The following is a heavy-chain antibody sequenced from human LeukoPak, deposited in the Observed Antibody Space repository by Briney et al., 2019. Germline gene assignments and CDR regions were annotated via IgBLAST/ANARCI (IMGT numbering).Heavy chain of an antibody. V-gene: IGHV1-69*05. J-gene: IGHJ4*02. D-gene: IGHD3-22*01. CDR3: AGYYDTRD. Sequence: ASVKVSCKASGYTFTSYDINWVRQAPGQGLEWMGGIIPIFGAANYAQKFQGRVTITTDESTSTAYMELSSLRSEDTAVYYCAGYYDTRDWGQGTLVTVSS. CDR2: IIPIFGAA. CDR1: GYTFTSYD.